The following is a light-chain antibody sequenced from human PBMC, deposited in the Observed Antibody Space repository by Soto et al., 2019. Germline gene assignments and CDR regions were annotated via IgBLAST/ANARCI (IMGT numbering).Light chain of an antibody. J-gene: IGLJ2*01. CDR3: ATWDASMNVV. V-gene: IGLV1-44*01. CDR2: TNN. CDR1: SSNFGTNT. Sequence: QSVLTQPPSASGTPGQRVTISCSGRSSNFGTNTVNWYQQLPGAAPKLLIYTNNERPSGVPDRFSGSKSGTSASPAISGLQSDDEADYYCATWDASMNVVFGGGTKLTVL.